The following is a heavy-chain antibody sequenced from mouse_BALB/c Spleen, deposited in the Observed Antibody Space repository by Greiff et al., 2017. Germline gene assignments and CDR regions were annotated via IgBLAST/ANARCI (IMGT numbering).Heavy chain of an antibody. Sequence: VQLKESGPGLVKPSQSLSLTCTVTGYSITSDYAWNWIRQFPGNKLEWMGYISYSGSTSYNPSLKSRISITRDTSKNQFFLQLNSVTTEDTATYYCARRLWLRRTDSHYAMDYWGQGTSVTVSS. CDR2: ISYSGST. D-gene: IGHD2-2*01. CDR1: GYSITSDYA. J-gene: IGHJ4*01. V-gene: IGHV3-2*02. CDR3: ARRLWLRRTDSHYAMDY.